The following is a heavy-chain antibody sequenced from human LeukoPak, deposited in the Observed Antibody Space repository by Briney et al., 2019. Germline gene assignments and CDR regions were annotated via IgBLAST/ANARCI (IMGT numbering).Heavy chain of an antibody. Sequence: PGGSLRLSCAASGLTFSPYSMNWVRHVPGKGLEWISYISTGSTLRHYADSVRGRFTISRDDAENSLYLNMNNLAAEDTAVYYCTRDADGNFDYWGQGTLVTVSS. CDR3: TRDADGNFDY. V-gene: IGHV3-21*05. CDR2: ISTGSTLR. D-gene: IGHD4-17*01. J-gene: IGHJ4*02. CDR1: GLTFSPYS.